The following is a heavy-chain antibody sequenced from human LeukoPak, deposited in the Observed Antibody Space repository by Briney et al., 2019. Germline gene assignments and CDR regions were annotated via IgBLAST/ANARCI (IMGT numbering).Heavy chain of an antibody. Sequence: SETLSLTCTVSGGSMSPYHWGWIRQPPGKGLEWAGYIYYSGSTNYNPSLNSRVTISVDTSKDQFSLRLSSVTAADTAIYYCARAVSGRFDYWGQGTLVTVSS. V-gene: IGHV4-59*08. CDR2: IYYSGST. CDR3: ARAVSGRFDY. CDR1: GGSMSPYH. J-gene: IGHJ4*02. D-gene: IGHD6-19*01.